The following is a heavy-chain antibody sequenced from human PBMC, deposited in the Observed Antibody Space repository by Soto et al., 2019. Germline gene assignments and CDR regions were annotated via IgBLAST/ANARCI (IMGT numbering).Heavy chain of an antibody. J-gene: IGHJ6*02. CDR1: GGSFSGYY. CDR3: ATVYSYGKYYYYYGMDV. D-gene: IGHD5-18*01. CDR2: INHSGST. V-gene: IGHV4-34*01. Sequence: SETLSLTCAVYGGSFSGYYWSWIRQPPGKGLEWIGEINHSGSTNYNPSLKSRVTISVDTSKNQFSLKLSSVTAADTAVYYCATVYSYGKYYYYYGMDVWGQGTRVTV.